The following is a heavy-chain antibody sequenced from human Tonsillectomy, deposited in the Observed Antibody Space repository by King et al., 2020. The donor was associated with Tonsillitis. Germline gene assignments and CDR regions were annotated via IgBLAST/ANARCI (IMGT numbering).Heavy chain of an antibody. CDR1: GGSFSGYY. Sequence: VQLPQWGAGLLKPSETLSLTCAVYGGSFSGYYWSWIRQPPGKGLEWIGEINHSGSTNYNPSLKSRVTVSVDTSKNQFSLKLSSVTAADTAVYYCARGRRKFDIWGQGTMVTVSS. D-gene: IGHD1-14*01. CDR2: INHSGST. CDR3: ARGRRKFDI. V-gene: IGHV4-34*01. J-gene: IGHJ3*02.